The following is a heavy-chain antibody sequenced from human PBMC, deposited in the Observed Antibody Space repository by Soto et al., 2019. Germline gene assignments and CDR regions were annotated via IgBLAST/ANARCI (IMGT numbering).Heavy chain of an antibody. CDR1: GFSLSTSGVG. V-gene: IGHV2-5*01. J-gene: IGHJ4*02. CDR3: AHRLTNYYDSSGEYFFDY. CDR2: IYWNADK. D-gene: IGHD3-22*01. Sequence: QITLKESGPTLVKPTQTLTLTCTFSGFSLSTSGVGVGWIRQPPGKALEWLALIYWNADKRYSPSLKSRLTITKDTPKNQVVLTMTIMDPVDTDTYYCAHRLTNYYDSSGEYFFDYWGQGTLVTVSS.